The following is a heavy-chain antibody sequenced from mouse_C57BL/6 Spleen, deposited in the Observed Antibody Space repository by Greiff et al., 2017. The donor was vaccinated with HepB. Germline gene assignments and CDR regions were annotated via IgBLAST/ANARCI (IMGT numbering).Heavy chain of an antibody. Sequence: QVHVKQSGAELVRPGASVKLSCKASGYTFTDYYINWVKQRPGQGLEWIARIYPGSGNTYYNEKFKGKATLTAEKSSSTAYMQLSSLTSEDSAVYFCARSGVAMDYWGQGTSVTVSS. J-gene: IGHJ4*01. CDR2: IYPGSGNT. D-gene: IGHD4-1*01. V-gene: IGHV1-76*01. CDR3: ARSGVAMDY. CDR1: GYTFTDYY.